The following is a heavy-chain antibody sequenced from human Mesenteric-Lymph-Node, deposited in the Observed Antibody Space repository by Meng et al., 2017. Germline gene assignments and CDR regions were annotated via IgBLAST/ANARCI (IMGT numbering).Heavy chain of an antibody. CDR2: ISGSGGST. J-gene: IGHJ4*02. Sequence: GESLKISCKTSGFTSNNFAMSWVRQAPGKGLEWVSAISGSGGSTYYADSVKGRFTISRDNSKNTLYLQMNSLRAEDTALYYCARASSSSWYFDYWGQGTLVTVSS. CDR1: GFTSNNFA. D-gene: IGHD6-13*01. V-gene: IGHV3-23*01. CDR3: ARASSSSWYFDY.